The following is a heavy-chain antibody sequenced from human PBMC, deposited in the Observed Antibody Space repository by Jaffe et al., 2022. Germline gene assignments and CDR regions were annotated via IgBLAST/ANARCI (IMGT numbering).Heavy chain of an antibody. CDR3: AKDRSRIAAAGMLTY. CDR2: ISYDGSNK. J-gene: IGHJ4*02. D-gene: IGHD6-13*01. Sequence: QVQLVESGGGVVQPGRSLRLSCAASGFTFSSYGMHWVRQAPGKGLEWVAVISYDGSNKYYADSVKGRFTISRDNSKNTLYLQMNSLRAEDTAVYYCAKDRSRIAAAGMLTYWGQGTLVTVSS. CDR1: GFTFSSYG. V-gene: IGHV3-30*18.